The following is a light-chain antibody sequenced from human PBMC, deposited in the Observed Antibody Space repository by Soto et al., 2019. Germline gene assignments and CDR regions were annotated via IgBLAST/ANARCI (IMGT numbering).Light chain of an antibody. CDR3: AAWDGSLNNVL. CDR1: GSSIGTNT. J-gene: IGLJ2*01. CDR2: GNN. Sequence: QSVLTQPPSASGTPGQRVTISCSGSGSSIGTNTVNWYRQLPGTAPKLLIYGNNQRPSGVPDRFSGSKSGTSASLAISGLQHEDESEYYCAAWDGSLNNVLFGRGTKLTVL. V-gene: IGLV1-44*01.